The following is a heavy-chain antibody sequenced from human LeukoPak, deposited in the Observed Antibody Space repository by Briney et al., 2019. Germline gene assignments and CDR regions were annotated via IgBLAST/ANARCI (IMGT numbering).Heavy chain of an antibody. CDR3: ANSAWGYSYGEEFDY. J-gene: IGHJ4*02. V-gene: IGHV3-30*18. CDR2: ISYDGSNK. D-gene: IGHD5-18*01. Sequence: GGSLRLSCAASGFTFSSYGMHWVRQAPGKGLEWVAVISYDGSNKYYADSVKGRFTISRDNSKNTLYLQMNSLRAEDTAVYYCANSAWGYSYGEEFDYWGRGTLVTVSS. CDR1: GFTFSSYG.